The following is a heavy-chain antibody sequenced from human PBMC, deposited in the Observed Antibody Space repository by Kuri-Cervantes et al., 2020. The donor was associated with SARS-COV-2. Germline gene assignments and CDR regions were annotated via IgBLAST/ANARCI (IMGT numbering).Heavy chain of an antibody. J-gene: IGHJ4*02. CDR3: ARVPLGDYGNFDY. Sequence: GESLKISCAASGFTFSSYAMHWVRQAPGKGLEWVAVISYDGSNKYYADSVKGRFTISRDNSKNTLYLQMNSLRAEDTAVYYCARVPLGDYGNFDYWGQGTLVTVSS. D-gene: IGHD4-17*01. CDR2: ISYDGSNK. V-gene: IGHV3-30*04. CDR1: GFTFSSYA.